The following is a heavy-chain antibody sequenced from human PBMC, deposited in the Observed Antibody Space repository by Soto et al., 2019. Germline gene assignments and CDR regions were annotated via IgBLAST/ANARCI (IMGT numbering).Heavy chain of an antibody. CDR3: AREVVVVPTRPYYMDV. J-gene: IGHJ6*03. CDR1: GGSFSGYY. Sequence: SETLSLTCAVYGGSFSGYYWSWIRQPPGKGLEWIGEINHSGSTNYNPSLKSRVTISVDTSKNQFSLKLSSVTAADTAVYYCAREVVVVPTRPYYMDVWGKGTTVTVS. V-gene: IGHV4-34*01. D-gene: IGHD2-2*01. CDR2: INHSGST.